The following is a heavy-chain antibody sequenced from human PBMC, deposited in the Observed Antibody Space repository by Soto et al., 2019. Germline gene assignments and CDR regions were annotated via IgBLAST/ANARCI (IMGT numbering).Heavy chain of an antibody. Sequence: GASVKVSCKASGYTFTSYGISWVRQAPGQGLEWMGWISAYNGNTNYAQKLQGRVTMTTDTSTSTAYMELRSLRSDDTAVYYCARVVRYDFWSGLNDNWFDPWGQGSLVTVSS. V-gene: IGHV1-18*01. CDR3: ARVVRYDFWSGLNDNWFDP. J-gene: IGHJ5*02. CDR1: GYTFTSYG. CDR2: ISAYNGNT. D-gene: IGHD3-3*01.